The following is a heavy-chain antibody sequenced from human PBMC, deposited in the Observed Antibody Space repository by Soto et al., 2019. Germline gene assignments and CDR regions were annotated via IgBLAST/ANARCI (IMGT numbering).Heavy chain of an antibody. V-gene: IGHV1-69*05. D-gene: IGHD1-26*01. CDR1: GCTFSSYA. CDR2: IIPIFGTA. CDR3: ARGGSLYWYFDL. J-gene: IGHJ2*01. Sequence: GASVKVSCKASGCTFSSYAISWVRQAPGQGLEWMGGIIPIFGTAKYSQKFQGRVTITRDTSASTAYMELSSLRSEDTAVYYCARGGSLYWYFDLWGRGTLVTVSS.